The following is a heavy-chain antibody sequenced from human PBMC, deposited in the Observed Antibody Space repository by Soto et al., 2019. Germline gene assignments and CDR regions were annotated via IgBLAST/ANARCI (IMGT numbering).Heavy chain of an antibody. CDR1: GFTFSSYA. D-gene: IGHD3-10*01. CDR2: ISGSGGST. J-gene: IGHJ6*03. CDR3: AKKFPPLLWFGEFYMDV. V-gene: IGHV3-23*01. Sequence: GGSLRLSCAASGFTFSSYAMSWVRQAPGKGLEWVSAISGSGGSTYYADSVKGRFTISRDNSKNTLYLQMNSLRAEDTAVYYCAKKFPPLLWFGEFYMDVWGKGTTVTVSS.